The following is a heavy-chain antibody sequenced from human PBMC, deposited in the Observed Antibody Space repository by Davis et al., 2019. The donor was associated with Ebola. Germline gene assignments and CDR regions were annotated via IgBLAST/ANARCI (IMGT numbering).Heavy chain of an antibody. Sequence: GESLKISCAASGFTFSSYGMHWVRQAPGKGLEWVAAITYDRSNKYYADSVKGRFTISRDNSKNTLYLQMNSLRAEDTAVYYCARATNVVVITNWFDPWGQGTLVTVSS. CDR2: ITYDRSNK. J-gene: IGHJ5*02. V-gene: IGHV3-30*03. CDR3: ARATNVVVITNWFDP. D-gene: IGHD3-22*01. CDR1: GFTFSSYG.